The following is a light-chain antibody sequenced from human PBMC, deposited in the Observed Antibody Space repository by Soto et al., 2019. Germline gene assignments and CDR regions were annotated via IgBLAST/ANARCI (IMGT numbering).Light chain of an antibody. CDR3: QQYNSWPPYT. CDR1: QSVSSN. V-gene: IGKV3-15*01. Sequence: EIVMTQSPATLSVSPGERATLSCRASQSVSSNLAWYQQKPGQAPRLLISGASTRATGIPGRFSGSGSGTEFTLTISSLQSADVAVYYCQQYNSWPPYTFGQGTKLEIK. CDR2: GAS. J-gene: IGKJ2*01.